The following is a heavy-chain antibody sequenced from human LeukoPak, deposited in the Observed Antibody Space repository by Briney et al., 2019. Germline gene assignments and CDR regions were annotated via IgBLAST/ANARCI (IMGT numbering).Heavy chain of an antibody. CDR3: ASDRRRYCSGGSCYSDKYYFDY. CDR1: GGSISSYY. Sequence: PSETLSLTCTVSGGSISSYYRSWIRQPPGKGLEWIGYIYYSGSTNYNPSLKSRVTISVDTSKNQFSLKLSSVTAADTAVYYCASDRRRYCSGGSCYSDKYYFDYWGQGTLVTVSS. V-gene: IGHV4-59*01. D-gene: IGHD2-15*01. CDR2: IYYSGST. J-gene: IGHJ4*02.